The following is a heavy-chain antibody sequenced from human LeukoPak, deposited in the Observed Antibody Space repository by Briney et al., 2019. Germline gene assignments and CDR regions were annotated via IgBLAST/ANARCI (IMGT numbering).Heavy chain of an antibody. Sequence: GGSLRLSCAASGFTFSSYGMHWVRQAPGKGLEWVAVIWYDGSNKYYADSVKGRFTISRDNAKNSLYLQMNSLRAEDTALYYCARLKGIAVAGTNDYWGQGTLVTVSS. V-gene: IGHV3-33*01. CDR2: IWYDGSNK. CDR3: ARLKGIAVAGTNDY. D-gene: IGHD6-19*01. CDR1: GFTFSSYG. J-gene: IGHJ4*02.